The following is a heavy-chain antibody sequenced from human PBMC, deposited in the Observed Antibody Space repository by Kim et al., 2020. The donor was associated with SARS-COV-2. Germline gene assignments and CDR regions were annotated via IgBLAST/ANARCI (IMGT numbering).Heavy chain of an antibody. CDR3: ARDLEQQLVRSYYYYMDF. CDR1: GGSISSYY. D-gene: IGHD6-13*01. CDR2: IYTSGST. Sequence: SETLSLTCTVSGGSISSYYWSWIRQPAGKGLEWIGRIYTSGSTNYNPSLKSRVTMSVDTSKNQFSLKLSSVTAADTAVYYCARDLEQQLVRSYYYYMDFWGKGTTVTVSS. J-gene: IGHJ6*03. V-gene: IGHV4-4*07.